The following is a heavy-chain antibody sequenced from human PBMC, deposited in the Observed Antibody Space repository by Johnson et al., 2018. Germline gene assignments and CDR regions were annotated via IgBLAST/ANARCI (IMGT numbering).Heavy chain of an antibody. CDR3: ARHYGSNRYPDY. D-gene: IGHD6-13*01. V-gene: IGHV3-7*01. J-gene: IGHJ4*02. Sequence: VQLVQSGGGLVQRGGSLRLSCVGFGFTFSTYWMNWVRQAPGKGLQMVANIREDGSAKYYVHSVRGRFTISRHNAKNSLKLQMNSLRAEDTAVYDCARHYGSNRYPDYWGQGTLVTVSS. CDR2: IREDGSAK. CDR1: GFTFSTYW.